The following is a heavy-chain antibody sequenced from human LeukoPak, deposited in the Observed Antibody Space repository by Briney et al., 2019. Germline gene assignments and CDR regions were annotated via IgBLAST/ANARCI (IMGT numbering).Heavy chain of an antibody. CDR1: GYTFTSYD. V-gene: IGHV1-8*01. Sequence: ASVKVSCKASGYTFTSYDINWVRQATGQGLEWMGWVNPNSGNTGYAQKFQGRVTMTRNTSISTAYMELSSLRSEDTAVYYCARGRRAVTTYNYYYYMDVWGKGTTVTVSS. D-gene: IGHD4-11*01. CDR3: ARGRRAVTTYNYYYYMDV. CDR2: VNPNSGNT. J-gene: IGHJ6*03.